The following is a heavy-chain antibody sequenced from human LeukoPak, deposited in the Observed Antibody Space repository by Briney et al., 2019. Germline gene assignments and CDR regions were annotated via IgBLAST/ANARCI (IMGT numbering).Heavy chain of an antibody. CDR3: ASQSSRGVIGY. J-gene: IGHJ4*02. CDR2: IYSGGST. Sequence: GGSLRLSCAASGFTVSSNYMSWVRQAPGKGLEWVSVIYSGGSTYYADSVKGRFTISRDNSKNTLYLQMNSLRAEDTAVYYCASQSSRGVIGYWGQGTLVTVSS. V-gene: IGHV3-66*02. CDR1: GFTVSSNY. D-gene: IGHD3-10*01.